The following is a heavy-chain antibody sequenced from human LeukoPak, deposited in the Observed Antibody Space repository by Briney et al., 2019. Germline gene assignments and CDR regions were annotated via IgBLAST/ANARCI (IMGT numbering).Heavy chain of an antibody. J-gene: IGHJ4*02. CDR3: ARGRNSGYDLGLYYFDY. Sequence: ASVKVSCKASGYTFTSYYMHWVRQAPGQGLEWMGIINPSGGSTSYAQKFQGRVTMTRDTSTSTVYMELSSLRSEDTVVYYCARGRNSGYDLGLYYFDYWGQGTLVTVSS. V-gene: IGHV1-46*01. CDR1: GYTFTSYY. D-gene: IGHD5-12*01. CDR2: INPSGGST.